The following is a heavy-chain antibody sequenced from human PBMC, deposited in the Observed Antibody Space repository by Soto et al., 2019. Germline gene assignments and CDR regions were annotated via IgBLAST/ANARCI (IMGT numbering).Heavy chain of an antibody. Sequence: SETLSLTCAVSGYSISSGYYWGWIRQPPGKGLEWIGSIYHSGSTYYNPSLKSRVTISVDTSKNQFSLKLSSVTAADTAVYYCARDGITMVRGGNGMDVWGQGTTVTVSS. CDR2: IYHSGST. V-gene: IGHV4-38-2*02. D-gene: IGHD3-10*01. CDR3: ARDGITMVRGGNGMDV. CDR1: GYSISSGYY. J-gene: IGHJ6*02.